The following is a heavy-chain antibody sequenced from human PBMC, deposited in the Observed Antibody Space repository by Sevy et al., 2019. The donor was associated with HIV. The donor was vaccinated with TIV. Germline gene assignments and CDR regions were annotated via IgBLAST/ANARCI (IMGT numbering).Heavy chain of an antibody. V-gene: IGHV3-33*06. CDR1: GFPFYSSP. D-gene: IGHD1-1*01. CDR3: AKSITRENWNAYYYGMDV. Sequence: GGSLRLSCAASGFPFYSSPMHWVRQAPGKGLEWVAIIWFDGSNAYYADSVKGRFTLSRDNSKNTLYREMRGLRAEDTAVYYCAKSITRENWNAYYYGMDVWGQGTTVTVSS. CDR2: IWFDGSNA. J-gene: IGHJ6*02.